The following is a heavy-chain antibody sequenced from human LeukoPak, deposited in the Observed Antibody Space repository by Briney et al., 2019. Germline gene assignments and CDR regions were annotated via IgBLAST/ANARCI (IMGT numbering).Heavy chain of an antibody. D-gene: IGHD2-15*01. CDR2: ISNNGGAT. CDR1: GFTFTNYP. CDR3: ARALGSGRRHDAFDI. Sequence: GGSLRLSCAASGFTFTNYPMHWVRQAPGEGLEYVSAISNNGGATYYANSVEDRFTISRDNSKNTLYLQMGSLRAEDMAVYYCARALGSGRRHDAFDIWGQGTMVTVSS. V-gene: IGHV3-64*01. J-gene: IGHJ3*02.